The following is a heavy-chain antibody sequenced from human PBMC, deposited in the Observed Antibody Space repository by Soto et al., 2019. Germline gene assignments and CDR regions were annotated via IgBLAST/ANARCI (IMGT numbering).Heavy chain of an antibody. Sequence: QVRLEESGGAAVWPGRSLRLSCAASGFAFNSYTMHWVRQAPGRGLEWVAIISYDESHTYYADSVRGRFTISRDNSQNTLYLQMDSLTAADTAVYYCARDAPQRGLRDYFDYWGLGTLVTVSS. CDR1: GFAFNSYT. V-gene: IGHV3-30*14. J-gene: IGHJ4*02. CDR3: ARDAPQRGLRDYFDY. D-gene: IGHD4-17*01. CDR2: ISYDESHT.